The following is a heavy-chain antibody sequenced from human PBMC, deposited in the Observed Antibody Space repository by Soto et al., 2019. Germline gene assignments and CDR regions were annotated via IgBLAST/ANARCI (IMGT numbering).Heavy chain of an antibody. D-gene: IGHD1-26*01. Sequence: GESLKISCKGSGYSFTTYWIGWVRQMPGRGLEWMGIIYPADSDTRYSPSFQGQVTISADKSISTAYLQWSSLKASDTAMYYCARLGGSTLGYYYYGMDVWGQGTTVTVSS. V-gene: IGHV5-51*01. CDR3: ARLGGSTLGYYYYGMDV. J-gene: IGHJ6*02. CDR2: IYPADSDT. CDR1: GYSFTTYW.